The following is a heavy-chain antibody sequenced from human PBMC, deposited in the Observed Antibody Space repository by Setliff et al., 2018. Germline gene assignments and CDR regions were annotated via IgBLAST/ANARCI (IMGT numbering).Heavy chain of an antibody. CDR2: INHSGGST. V-gene: IGHV3-23*01. J-gene: IGHJ4*02. CDR3: AKGDAGYCSGGSCYAPFDY. Sequence: GGSLRLSCAASGFTFNRFAMSWVRQTPGKGLEWVSAINHSGGSTYYADPVKGRFTISRDNSKNTLYLQMNSLRAEDTAVYYCAKGDAGYCSGGSCYAPFDYWGQGTLVTVS. CDR1: GFTFNRFA. D-gene: IGHD2-15*01.